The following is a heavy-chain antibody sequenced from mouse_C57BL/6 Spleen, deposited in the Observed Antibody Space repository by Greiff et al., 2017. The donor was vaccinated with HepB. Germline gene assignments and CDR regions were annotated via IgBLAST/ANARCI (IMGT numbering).Heavy chain of an antibody. CDR2: INPNNGGT. D-gene: IGHD2-12*01. Sequence: EVKLMESGPELVKPGASVQMSCKASGYTFTDYNMHWVKQSHGKSLEWIGYINPNNGGTSYNQKFKGKATLTVNKSSSTAYLERRSLTSEDSAVYCCARPVIEGYAMDYWGQGTSVTVAA. CDR1: GYTFTDYN. V-gene: IGHV1-22*01. CDR3: ARPVIEGYAMDY. J-gene: IGHJ4*01.